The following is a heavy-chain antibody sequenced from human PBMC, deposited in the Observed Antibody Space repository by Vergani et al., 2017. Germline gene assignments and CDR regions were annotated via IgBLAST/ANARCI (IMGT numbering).Heavy chain of an antibody. V-gene: IGHV4-39*01. D-gene: IGHD6-19*01. CDR3: ARHSTVEWLVKLGWIDP. CDR2: IYYSGST. Sequence: QLQLQESGPGLVKPSATLSLTCSVSGASIRSSNYYWGWIRQPPGKGLGWIASIYYSGSTYYNPSLKSRVTISADTSKNQFSLKLSSVTAADTAVYFCARHSTVEWLVKLGWIDPWGQGILVTVSS. J-gene: IGHJ5*02. CDR1: GASIRSSNYY.